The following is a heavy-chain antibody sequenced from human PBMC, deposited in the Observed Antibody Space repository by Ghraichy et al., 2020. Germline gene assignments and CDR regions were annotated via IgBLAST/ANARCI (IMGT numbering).Heavy chain of an antibody. V-gene: IGHV3-23*01. CDR3: ANGPLYDRDDY. CDR1: GFAFSSYA. CDR2: ISGSGGST. J-gene: IGHJ4*02. Sequence: GGSLRLSCAASGFAFSSYAMSWVRQAPGKGLEWVSAISGSGGSTYYADSVKGRFTISRDNSKNTLYLQMNSLRAEDTAVYYCANGPLYDRDDYWGQGTLVTVSS. D-gene: IGHD3-10*01.